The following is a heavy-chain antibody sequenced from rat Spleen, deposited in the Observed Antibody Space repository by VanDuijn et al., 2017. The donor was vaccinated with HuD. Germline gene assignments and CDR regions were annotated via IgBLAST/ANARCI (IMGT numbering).Heavy chain of an antibody. V-gene: IGHV5-29*01. Sequence: EVQLVESGGGLVQPGRSLKLSCAVSGFTFSDYYMAWVRQAPTKGLEWVATISYDGSSTYYRDSVKGRFTISRDNAKSTLYLQMDSLRSEDTATYYCARPPYNNYCDYWGQGVMVTVSS. CDR1: GFTFSDYY. J-gene: IGHJ2*01. D-gene: IGHD1-10*01. CDR3: ARPPYNNYCDY. CDR2: ISYDGSST.